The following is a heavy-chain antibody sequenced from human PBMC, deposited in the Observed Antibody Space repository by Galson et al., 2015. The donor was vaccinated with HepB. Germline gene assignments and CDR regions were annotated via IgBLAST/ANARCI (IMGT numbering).Heavy chain of an antibody. CDR3: TTDPFVDTAMVTFVFGPVPLDY. D-gene: IGHD5-18*01. J-gene: IGHJ4*02. Sequence: SLRLSCAASGFTFSNAWMSWVRQAPGKGVEWVGRIKSKTDGGTTDYAAPVKGRFTISRDDSKNTLYLQMNSLKTEDTAVYYCTTDPFVDTAMVTFVFGPVPLDYWGQGTLVTVSS. CDR2: IKSKTDGGTT. V-gene: IGHV3-15*01. CDR1: GFTFSNAW.